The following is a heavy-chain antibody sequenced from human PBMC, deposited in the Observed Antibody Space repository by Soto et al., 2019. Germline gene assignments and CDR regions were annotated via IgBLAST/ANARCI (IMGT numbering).Heavy chain of an antibody. CDR2: INPNSGGT. V-gene: IGHV1-2*04. J-gene: IGHJ6*02. D-gene: IGHD3-10*01. CDR3: ARGSGSYFSPTSSMDV. Sequence: ASVKVSCKASGYTFTGYYMHWVRQAPGQGLEWMGWINPNSGGTNYAQKFQGWVTMTRDTSISTAYMELSRLRSDDTAVYYCARGSGSYFSPTSSMDVWGQGTTVTVSS. CDR1: GYTFTGYY.